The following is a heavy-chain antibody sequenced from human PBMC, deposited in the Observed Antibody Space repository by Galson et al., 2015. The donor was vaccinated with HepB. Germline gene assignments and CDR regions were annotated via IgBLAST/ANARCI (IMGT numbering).Heavy chain of an antibody. CDR2: ISYDGSNK. Sequence: SLRLSCAASGFTFSSYAMHWVRQAPGKGLEWVAVISYDGSNKYYADSVKGRFTISRDNSKNTLYLQMNSLRAEDTAVYYCARDRIAVAGSADNRFDPWGQGTLVTVSS. CDR1: GFTFSSYA. V-gene: IGHV3-30-3*01. CDR3: ARDRIAVAGSADNRFDP. J-gene: IGHJ5*02. D-gene: IGHD6-19*01.